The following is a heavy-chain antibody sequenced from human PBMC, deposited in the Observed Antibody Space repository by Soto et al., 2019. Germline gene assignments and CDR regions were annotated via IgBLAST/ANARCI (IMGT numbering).Heavy chain of an antibody. CDR2: IWDDGRNK. V-gene: IGHV3-33*01. CDR1: GFTFSSYA. D-gene: IGHD5-18*01. CDR3: ARDGGTAMVSYYYYYGMDI. J-gene: IGHJ6*02. Sequence: QVQLVESGGGMGQPGRSLRLSCAASGFTFSSYAMHWVRQAPGQGLEWVAVIWDDGRNKYYADSVKGRFTISRDNCTNTLYLQMNSLGAEDTAVYYCARDGGTAMVSYYYYYGMDIWGQGTTVT.